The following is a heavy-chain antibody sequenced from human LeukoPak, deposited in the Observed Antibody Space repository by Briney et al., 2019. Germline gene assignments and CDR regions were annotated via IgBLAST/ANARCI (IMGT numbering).Heavy chain of an antibody. CDR3: AKDRCSSTSCHSTAFDY. D-gene: IGHD2-2*01. J-gene: IGHJ4*02. CDR2: ISSSSSYI. CDR1: GFTFSSYS. Sequence: GGSLRLSCAASGFTFSSYSMNWVRQAPGKGLEWVSSISSSSSYIYYADSVKGRFTISRDNSKNTLYLQMNSLRAEDTAVYYCAKDRCSSTSCHSTAFDYWGQGTLVTVSS. V-gene: IGHV3-21*04.